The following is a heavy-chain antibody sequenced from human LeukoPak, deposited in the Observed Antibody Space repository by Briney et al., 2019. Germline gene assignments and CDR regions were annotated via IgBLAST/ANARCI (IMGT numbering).Heavy chain of an antibody. Sequence: GGSLRLSCAASGFTVSSNYMSWVRQAPGKGLEWVSVIYSGGSTYYADSVKGRFTISRDNSKNTLYLQMNSLRAEDTAVYYCARDIAVAGSGTEGSDPWGQGTLVTVSS. CDR3: ARDIAVAGSGTEGSDP. CDR1: GFTVSSNY. V-gene: IGHV3-53*01. J-gene: IGHJ5*02. CDR2: IYSGGST. D-gene: IGHD6-19*01.